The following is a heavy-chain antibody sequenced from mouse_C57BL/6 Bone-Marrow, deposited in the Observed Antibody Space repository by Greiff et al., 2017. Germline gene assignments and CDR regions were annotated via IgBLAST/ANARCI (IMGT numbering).Heavy chain of an antibody. V-gene: IGHV5-6*02. CDR3: ARQGNYAMDY. J-gene: IGHJ4*01. Sequence: EVKLEESGGDLVKPGGSLKLSCAASGFTFSSYGMSWVRQTPDKRLEWVANISSGGSYTYYPDSVKGRFTISRDNAKNTLYLQMSSLKSEDTAMYYCARQGNYAMDYWGQGTSVTVSS. CDR1: GFTFSSYG. CDR2: ISSGGSYT.